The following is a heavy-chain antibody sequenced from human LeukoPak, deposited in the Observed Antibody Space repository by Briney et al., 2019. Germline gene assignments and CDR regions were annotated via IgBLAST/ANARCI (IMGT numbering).Heavy chain of an antibody. Sequence: GGSLRLSCAASGFTFSSYGMHWVRQAPGKGREWVAVISYDGSNKYYADSVKGRFTISRDNSKNTLYLQMNSLRAEDTAVYYCAKPGYSVPYTNFDYWGQGTLVTVSS. CDR2: ISYDGSNK. J-gene: IGHJ4*02. CDR3: AKPGYSVPYTNFDY. D-gene: IGHD1-26*01. V-gene: IGHV3-30*18. CDR1: GFTFSSYG.